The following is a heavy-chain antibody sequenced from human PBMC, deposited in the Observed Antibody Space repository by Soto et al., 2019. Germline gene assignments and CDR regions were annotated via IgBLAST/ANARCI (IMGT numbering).Heavy chain of an antibody. V-gene: IGHV3-21*01. CDR1: GFTFSSYS. D-gene: IGHD3-22*01. Sequence: PGGFLRLSCAASGFTFSSYSMNWVRQAPGKGLEWVSSISSSSSYIYYADSVKGRFTISRDNAKNSLYLQMNSLRDEDTAVYYCAREEDSSGYSAFDIWGQGTMV. J-gene: IGHJ3*02. CDR2: ISSSSSYI. CDR3: AREEDSSGYSAFDI.